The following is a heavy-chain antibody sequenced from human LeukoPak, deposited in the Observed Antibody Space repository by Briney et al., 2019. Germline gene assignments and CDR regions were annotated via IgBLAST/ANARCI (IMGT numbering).Heavy chain of an antibody. V-gene: IGHV1-69*13. CDR2: IIPIFGSP. CDR3: ATGKYDSSGFAFDY. J-gene: IGHJ4*02. D-gene: IGHD3-22*01. CDR1: GGTFSRYA. Sequence: SVKVSCKASGGTFSRYAFSWVRQAPGQGREGMGGIIPIFGSPNYAQKFQGRVTITADDSTNTFYMELSNLTSEDTAVYYCATGKYDSSGFAFDYWGQGTLVTVSS.